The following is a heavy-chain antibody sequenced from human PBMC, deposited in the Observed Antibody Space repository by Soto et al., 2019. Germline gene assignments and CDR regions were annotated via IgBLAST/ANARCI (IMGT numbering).Heavy chain of an antibody. J-gene: IGHJ6*02. CDR1: AFTVSRNY. CDR2: IYPGGDT. V-gene: IGHV3-53*01. CDR3: TRPTCRPSEPPNYYCFDMDV. Sequence: GGSLIRSFAPYAFTVSRNYLTCVRQAPGRGLAWVSLIYPGGDTFFADSVKGPFTLSRDNSKNTLYLQMNSLRAEDTAMYYCTRPTCRPSEPPNYYCFDMDVWGQGTTVTVSS.